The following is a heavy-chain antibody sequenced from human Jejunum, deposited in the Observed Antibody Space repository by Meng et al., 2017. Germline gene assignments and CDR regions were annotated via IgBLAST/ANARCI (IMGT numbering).Heavy chain of an antibody. Sequence: GESLKISCAASGLTVTNAWMSWVRQAPGNGLEWVGRIKSKTDDGTTDYAAPVKGRFTISRDDSKNTLYLQMNSLKTEDTAVYYCTTIGNPAYFYSWGQGTLVTVSS. CDR3: TTIGNPAYFYS. CDR1: GLTVTNAW. D-gene: IGHD1-26*01. J-gene: IGHJ4*02. CDR2: IKSKTDDGTT. V-gene: IGHV3-15*01.